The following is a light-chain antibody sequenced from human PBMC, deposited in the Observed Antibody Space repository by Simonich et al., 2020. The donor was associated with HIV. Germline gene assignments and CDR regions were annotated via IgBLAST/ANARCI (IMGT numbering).Light chain of an antibody. CDR1: SSNLGAGYD. CDR2: GNT. CDR3: LSYDSSLSGWV. J-gene: IGLJ3*02. Sequence: QSVLTQPPSVSGAPGQRVTMSCTGSSSNLGAGYDVHWYHQLPGTAPKLLIYGNTNRPAGVPDRFSGSNSGTSASLAITGLQAEDEADYYCLSYDSSLSGWVFGGGTKVTVL. V-gene: IGLV1-40*01.